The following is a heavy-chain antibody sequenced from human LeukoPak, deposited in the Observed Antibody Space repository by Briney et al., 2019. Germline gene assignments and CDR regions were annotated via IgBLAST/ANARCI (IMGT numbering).Heavy chain of an antibody. CDR3: ASRLGREDSPFDP. J-gene: IGHJ5*02. CDR2: ISGSGGST. Sequence: GGSLRLSCAASGFTFSSYAMSWVRQAPGKGLEWVSAISGSGGSTYYADSVKGRFTISRDNSKNTLYLQMNSLRAEDTAVYYCASRLGREDSPFDPWGQETLVTVSS. CDR1: GFTFSSYA. V-gene: IGHV3-23*01. D-gene: IGHD1-26*01.